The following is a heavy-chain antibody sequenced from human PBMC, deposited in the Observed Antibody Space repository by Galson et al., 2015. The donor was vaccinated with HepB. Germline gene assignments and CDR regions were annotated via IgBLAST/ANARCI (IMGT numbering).Heavy chain of an antibody. CDR2: TTSTSSYV. V-gene: IGHV3-21*01. CDR1: GFTFNTHA. Sequence: SLRLSCAASGFTFNTHAMSWVRQAPGKGLEWVSSTTSTSSYVYYAGSVKGRFAISRDNAKNSLYLRMNSLRAEDTAVYYCVRSSGYSRTWYAGPADFDDWGQGILVTVSS. D-gene: IGHD6-13*01. J-gene: IGHJ4*02. CDR3: VRSSGYSRTWYAGPADFDD.